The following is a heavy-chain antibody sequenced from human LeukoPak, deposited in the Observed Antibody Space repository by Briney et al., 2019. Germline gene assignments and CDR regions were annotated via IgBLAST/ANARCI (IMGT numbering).Heavy chain of an antibody. CDR3: ARADDSSGWPYFDY. J-gene: IGHJ4*02. Sequence: GGSLRLSCAASGFPFSSYAMSWVRQAPGKGLEWVSAISGSGGSTYYADSVKGRFTISRDNSKNTLYLQMNSLRAEDTAVYYCARADDSSGWPYFDYWGQGTLVTVSS. CDR2: ISGSGGST. CDR1: GFPFSSYA. V-gene: IGHV3-23*01. D-gene: IGHD6-19*01.